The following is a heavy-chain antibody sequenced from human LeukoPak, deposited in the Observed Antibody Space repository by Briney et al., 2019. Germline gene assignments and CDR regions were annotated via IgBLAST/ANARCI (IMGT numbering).Heavy chain of an antibody. CDR1: GFTFSTYS. Sequence: GGSLRLSCAASGFTFSTYSMNWVRQAPGKGLEWVSFIDTSGAYIYYGESMKGRFTISRDNAKNSLYLQMNGLRAEDTAVYYCARGRSITLLRGVAMSDGFDIWGQGTMVAVSS. V-gene: IGHV3-21*01. J-gene: IGHJ3*02. CDR3: ARGRSITLLRGVAMSDGFDI. CDR2: IDTSGAYI. D-gene: IGHD3-10*01.